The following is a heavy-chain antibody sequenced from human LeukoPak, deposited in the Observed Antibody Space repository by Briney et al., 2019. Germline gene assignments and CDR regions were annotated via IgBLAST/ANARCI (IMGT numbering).Heavy chain of an antibody. CDR1: GGSISSSSYY. CDR2: IYYSGST. D-gene: IGHD6-19*01. J-gene: IGHJ3*02. CDR3: ARLDHNLYSYSSGWYESGDHDAFDI. Sequence: PSETLSLTCTVSGGSISSSSYYWGWIRQPPGKGLEWIGSIYYSGSTYYNPSLKSRVTISVDTSKNQFSLKLSSVTAADTAVYYCARLDHNLYSYSSGWYESGDHDAFDIWGQGTMVTVSS. V-gene: IGHV4-39*01.